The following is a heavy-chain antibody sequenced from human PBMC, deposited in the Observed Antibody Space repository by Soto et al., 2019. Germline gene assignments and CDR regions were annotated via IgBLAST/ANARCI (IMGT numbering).Heavy chain of an antibody. Sequence: QVQLVQSGAEVKKPGSSVKVSCKASGGTFSSYAISWVRQAPGQGLEWMGGIIPIFGTANYAQKFQGRVTITADESTSTAYMELSSLRSEDTAGYYCARGFYCSSTSCYAFDIWGQGTMVTVSS. J-gene: IGHJ3*02. CDR2: IIPIFGTA. CDR1: GGTFSSYA. V-gene: IGHV1-69*01. CDR3: ARGFYCSSTSCYAFDI. D-gene: IGHD2-2*01.